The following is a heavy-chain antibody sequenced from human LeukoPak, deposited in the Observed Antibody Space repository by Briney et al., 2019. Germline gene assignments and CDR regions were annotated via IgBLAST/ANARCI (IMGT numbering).Heavy chain of an antibody. CDR1: GYTFTSYD. CDR3: ARRRGFTPGYNWFDP. D-gene: IGHD7-27*01. Sequence: GASVKVSCKASGYTFTSYDINWVRQATGQGLEWMGWMNPNSGNTGYAQKFQGRVTMTRNTSISTAYMELSSLRSEDTAVYYCARRRGFTPGYNWFDPWGQGTLVTVSS. CDR2: MNPNSGNT. J-gene: IGHJ5*02. V-gene: IGHV1-8*01.